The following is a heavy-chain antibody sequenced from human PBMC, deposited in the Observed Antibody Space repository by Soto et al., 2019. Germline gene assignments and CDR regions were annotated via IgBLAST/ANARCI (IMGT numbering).Heavy chain of an antibody. J-gene: IGHJ4*02. D-gene: IGHD5-12*01. Sequence: PGGSLRLSCAASGFTLSSYGMHWVRQAPGKGLERVAVIWYDGSNKYYADSVKGRFTTSRDNSKNTLYLQMNSLRAEDTAVYYCAREVEMATISLALDYWGQGTLVTVSS. CDR1: GFTLSSYG. CDR3: AREVEMATISLALDY. CDR2: IWYDGSNK. V-gene: IGHV3-33*01.